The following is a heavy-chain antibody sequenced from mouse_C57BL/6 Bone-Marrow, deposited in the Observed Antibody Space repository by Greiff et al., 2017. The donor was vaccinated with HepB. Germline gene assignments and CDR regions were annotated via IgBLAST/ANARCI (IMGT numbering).Heavy chain of an antibody. J-gene: IGHJ2*01. CDR3: ARSGVTTVVADFDY. CDR1: GYTFTSYG. V-gene: IGHV1-81*01. D-gene: IGHD1-1*01. Sequence: QVQLKQSGAELARPGASVKLSCKASGYTFTSYGISWVKQRTGQGLEWIGEIYPRSGNTYYNEKFKGKATLTADKSSSTAYMELRSLTSEDSAVYFCARSGVTTVVADFDYWGQGTTLTVSS. CDR2: IYPRSGNT.